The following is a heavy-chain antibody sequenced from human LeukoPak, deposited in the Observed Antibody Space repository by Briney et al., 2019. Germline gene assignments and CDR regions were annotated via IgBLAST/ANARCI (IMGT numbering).Heavy chain of an antibody. CDR2: ISGDGSIT. V-gene: IGHV3-43*02. CDR3: AKDILVATGGHYGLDY. J-gene: IGHJ4*02. D-gene: IGHD5-12*01. CDR1: GFTFSDYA. Sequence: GGSLRLSCAASGFTFSDYAMHWVRQPPGQGLECVSLISGDGSITYYADSVKGRFTISRGNSKNSLYLQMNSLRTEDTALYYCAKDILVATGGHYGLDYWGQGTLVTVSP.